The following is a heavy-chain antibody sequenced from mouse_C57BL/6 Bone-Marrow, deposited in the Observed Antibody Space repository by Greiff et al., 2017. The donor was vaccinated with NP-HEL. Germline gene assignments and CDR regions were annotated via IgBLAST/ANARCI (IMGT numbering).Heavy chain of an antibody. Sequence: VQLQQSGGDLVKPGGSLKLSCAASGFTFSSYGMSWVRQTPDKRLEWVATISSGGSYTYYPDSVKGRFTISRDNAKNTLYLQMSSLKSEDTAMYYCARLVDGYYPFFDYWGQGTTLTVSS. CDR3: ARLVDGYYPFFDY. CDR1: GFTFSSYG. J-gene: IGHJ2*01. D-gene: IGHD2-3*01. V-gene: IGHV5-6*01. CDR2: ISSGGSYT.